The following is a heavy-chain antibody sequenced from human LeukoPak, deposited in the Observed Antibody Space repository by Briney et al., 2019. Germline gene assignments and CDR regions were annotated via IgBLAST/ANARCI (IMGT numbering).Heavy chain of an antibody. Sequence: GGSLRLSCAASGFPFSSYGMHWVRQAPGKGLEWVAVISYDGSNKYYADSVKGRFTISRDNSKNTLYLQMNSLRAEDTAVYYCARDSPNDYWGQGTLVTVSS. J-gene: IGHJ4*02. V-gene: IGHV3-30*04. CDR2: ISYDGSNK. CDR1: GFPFSSYG. D-gene: IGHD4/OR15-4a*01. CDR3: ARDSPNDY.